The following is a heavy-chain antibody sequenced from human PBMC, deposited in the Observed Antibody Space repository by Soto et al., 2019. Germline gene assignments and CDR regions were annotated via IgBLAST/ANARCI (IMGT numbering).Heavy chain of an antibody. Sequence: PSETLSLTCTVSGGSISSGGYYWSWIRQHPGKGLECIGYIYYSGSTYYNPSLKSRVTISVDTSKNQFSLKLSSVTAADTAVYYCARCPEDYGDYSYYFDYWGQGTLVTVSS. CDR2: IYYSGST. D-gene: IGHD4-17*01. CDR3: ARCPEDYGDYSYYFDY. V-gene: IGHV4-31*03. J-gene: IGHJ4*02. CDR1: GGSISSGGYY.